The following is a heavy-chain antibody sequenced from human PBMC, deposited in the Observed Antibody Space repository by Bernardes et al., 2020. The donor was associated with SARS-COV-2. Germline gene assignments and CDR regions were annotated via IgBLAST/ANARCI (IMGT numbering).Heavy chain of an antibody. Sequence: GGSLRLSCAASGFTVSSNYMSWVRQAPGKGLEWVSVIYSGGSTYYADSVKGRFTISRDNSKNTLYLQMNSLRAEDTAVYYCARVTYYYDMDVWGQGTTVTVSS. J-gene: IGHJ6*02. CDR3: ARVTYYYDMDV. V-gene: IGHV3-66*01. CDR1: GFTVSSNY. CDR2: IYSGGST.